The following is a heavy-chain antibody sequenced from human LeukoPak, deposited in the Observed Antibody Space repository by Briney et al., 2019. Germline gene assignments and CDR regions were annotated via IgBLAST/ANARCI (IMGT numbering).Heavy chain of an antibody. CDR1: GYSFTSYW. J-gene: IGHJ4*02. CDR2: IYPGDSDT. CDR3: ARVYGDYEYYFDY. V-gene: IGHV5-51*01. D-gene: IGHD4-17*01. Sequence: GESLKISCKGSGYSFTSYWIGWVRQLLGKDLECLGIIYPGDSDTRSSPSFQGQVTISADKSISTAYLQWSSLKASDTAMYYCARVYGDYEYYFDYWGQGTLVTVSS.